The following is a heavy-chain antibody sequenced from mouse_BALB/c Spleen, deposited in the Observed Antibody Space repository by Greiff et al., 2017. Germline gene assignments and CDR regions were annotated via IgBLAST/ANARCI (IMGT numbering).Heavy chain of an antibody. Sequence: VQLQQSGAELVKPGASVKLSCTASGFTINDTYMHWVKQRPEQGLEWIGRIDPANGNTKYDPKFQGKATITADTSSNTAYLQLSSLTSEDTAVYYCASSAMYYFDDWGQGTTLTVAS. CDR3: ASSAMYYFDD. V-gene: IGHV14-3*02. CDR1: GFTINDTY. CDR2: IDPANGNT. J-gene: IGHJ2*01.